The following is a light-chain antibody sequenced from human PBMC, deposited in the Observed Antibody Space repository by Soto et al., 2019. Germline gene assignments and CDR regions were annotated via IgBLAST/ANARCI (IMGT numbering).Light chain of an antibody. CDR1: ENIDNW. Sequence: DIQMTQSPSTLSASVGDRVRIACLTSENIDNWLAWYQQKPGKAPKLLIYRVSTLESGVPSRFSGSGSETKFTLTISSLQPDDFATYYCQQYNSYWTFGQGTKVDI. CDR3: QQYNSYWT. V-gene: IGKV1-5*01. CDR2: RVS. J-gene: IGKJ1*01.